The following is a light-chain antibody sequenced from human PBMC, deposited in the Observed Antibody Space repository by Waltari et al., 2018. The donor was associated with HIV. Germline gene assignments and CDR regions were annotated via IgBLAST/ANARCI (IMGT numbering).Light chain of an antibody. J-gene: IGLJ1*01. CDR3: AASGDRLNRYV. CDR2: GNS. Sequence: QSVLTQEPSASGTPGQRFTISCSGSSCNIGCNTENWYQQLPGTAPKLLIYGNSRQRSGVPYRFAGSKSGTSASLSISGLQSEDAADYYCAASGDRLNRYVFGAGTDVTAL. V-gene: IGLV1-44*01. CDR1: SCNIGCNT.